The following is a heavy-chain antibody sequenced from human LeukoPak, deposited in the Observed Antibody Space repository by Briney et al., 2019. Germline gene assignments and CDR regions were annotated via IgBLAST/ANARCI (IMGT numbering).Heavy chain of an antibody. CDR2: ISDNGLST. Sequence: GESLRLSCAASGFTFRNYAISWVRQAPGKGLEWVSSISDNGLSTSYARSVKGRFTISRDDAKNTVYLQMNSLRAEDTAFYYCARNLTGYHQRLDYWGQGTLVTVSS. V-gene: IGHV3-23*01. D-gene: IGHD3-9*01. J-gene: IGHJ4*02. CDR1: GFTFRNYA. CDR3: ARNLTGYHQRLDY.